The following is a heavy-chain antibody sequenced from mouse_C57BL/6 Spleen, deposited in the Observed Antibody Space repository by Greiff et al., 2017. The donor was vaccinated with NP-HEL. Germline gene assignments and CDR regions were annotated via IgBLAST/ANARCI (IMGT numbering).Heavy chain of an antibody. CDR3: ARGDYSNPMDY. Sequence: VQLKQPGAELVKPGASVKLSCKASGYTFTSYWMQWVKQRPGQGLEWIGEIDPSDSYTNYNQKFKGKATLTVDISSSTAYMQLSSLTSEDSAVYYCARGDYSNPMDYWGQGTSVTVSS. CDR2: IDPSDSYT. D-gene: IGHD2-5*01. J-gene: IGHJ4*01. V-gene: IGHV1-50*01. CDR1: GYTFTSYW.